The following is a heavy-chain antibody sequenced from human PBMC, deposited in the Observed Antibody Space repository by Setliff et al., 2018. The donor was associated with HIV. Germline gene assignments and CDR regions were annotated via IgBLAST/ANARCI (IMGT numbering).Heavy chain of an antibody. J-gene: IGHJ5*02. D-gene: IGHD6-19*01. CDR1: NGSFSEYY. CDR3: AGDPWSSAHGS. CDR2: ISHGGRS. Sequence: SETLSLTCAVYNGSFSEYYWTWVRQPPGKELEWIGEISHGGRSTYNPSLKSRVAISVDTSKNQFSLKLNTVTAADTAVYYCAGDPWSSAHGSWGQGTLVTVSS. V-gene: IGHV4-34*01.